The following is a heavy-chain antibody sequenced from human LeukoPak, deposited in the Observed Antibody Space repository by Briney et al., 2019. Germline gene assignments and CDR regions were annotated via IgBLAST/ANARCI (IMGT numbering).Heavy chain of an antibody. J-gene: IGHJ4*02. CDR3: AKYASSGCYYFDY. CDR2: IRYDGSNK. V-gene: IGHV3-30*02. Sequence: GGSLRLSCAASGFTFSSYGLHWVRQAPGKGLEWVAFIRYDGSNKYYADSVKGRFTVSRDNSKNTLYLQMNSLRAEDTAVYYCAKYASSGCYYFDYWGQGTLVTVSS. CDR1: GFTFSSYG. D-gene: IGHD6-19*01.